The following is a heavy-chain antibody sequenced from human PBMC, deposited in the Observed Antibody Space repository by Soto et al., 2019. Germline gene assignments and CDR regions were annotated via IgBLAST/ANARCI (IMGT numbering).Heavy chain of an antibody. Sequence: ASETLSLTCAVYGGSFSGYYWSWIRQPPGKGLEWIGEINHSGSTNYNPSLKSRVTISVDTSKNQFSLKLSSVTAADTAVYYCARGKYSSSWYFEARYYYGMDVWGQGTTVTVSS. CDR3: ARGKYSSSWYFEARYYYGMDV. D-gene: IGHD6-13*01. CDR2: INHSGST. CDR1: GGSFSGYY. V-gene: IGHV4-34*01. J-gene: IGHJ6*02.